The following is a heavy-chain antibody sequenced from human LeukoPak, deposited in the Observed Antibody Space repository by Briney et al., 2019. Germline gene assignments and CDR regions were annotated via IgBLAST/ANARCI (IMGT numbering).Heavy chain of an antibody. D-gene: IGHD1-14*01. V-gene: IGHV4-31*03. CDR2: IYYSGST. CDR1: GGSIRSGGYY. CDR3: ARGATGVFDY. Sequence: SQNLSRNCSVSGGSIRSGGYYWRWIRQHPGRSLEWIGYIYYSGSTYYNPSLKSRVTISVDTSKNQFSLKLSSVTAADTAVYYCARGATGVFDYWGQGTLVTVSS. J-gene: IGHJ4*02.